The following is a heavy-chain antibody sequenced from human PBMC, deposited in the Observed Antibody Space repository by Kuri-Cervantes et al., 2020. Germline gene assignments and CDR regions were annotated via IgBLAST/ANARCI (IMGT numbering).Heavy chain of an antibody. V-gene: IGHV4-30-4*01. J-gene: IGHJ5*02. CDR1: GGSISSGDYY. Sequence: SETLSLTCTVSGGSISSGDYYWSWIRQPPGKGLEWIGYIYYSGSTYYNPSLKSRVTISVDTSKNQFSLKLSSVTAADTAVYYCATSTVVTGNWFDPWGQGTLVTVSS. CDR2: IYYSGST. D-gene: IGHD4-23*01. CDR3: ATSTVVTGNWFDP.